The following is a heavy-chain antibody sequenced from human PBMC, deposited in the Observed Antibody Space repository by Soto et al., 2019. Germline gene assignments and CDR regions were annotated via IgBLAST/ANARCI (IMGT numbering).Heavy chain of an antibody. CDR1: GASISTPGYT. Sequence: QVRLQESGSGLVKPSQTLSLTCAVSGASISTPGYTWSWIRQPPGKGLEWIGYIYPSGASTYNPSIKSRVTISLDASRTRFSLSVGSVTAADTAVYYCARATFGAVLHLEVWGQGTTVTVSS. CDR2: IYPSGAS. D-gene: IGHD3-3*01. V-gene: IGHV4-30-2*01. J-gene: IGHJ6*02. CDR3: ARATFGAVLHLEV.